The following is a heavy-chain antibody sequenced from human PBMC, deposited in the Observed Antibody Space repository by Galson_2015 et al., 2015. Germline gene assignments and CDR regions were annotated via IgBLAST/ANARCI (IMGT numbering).Heavy chain of an antibody. J-gene: IGHJ3*02. CDR1: GFTFSNAW. V-gene: IGHV3-15*01. D-gene: IGHD4-11*01. Sequence: SLRLSCAASGFTFSNAWMSWVRQAPGKGLEWVGRIKSKTDGGTTDYAAPVKGRFTISRDDSKNTLYLQMNSLKTEDTAVYYCTTDPPPVDYSNYGPFDAFDIWGQGTMVTVSS. CDR3: TTDPPPVDYSNYGPFDAFDI. CDR2: IKSKTDGGTT.